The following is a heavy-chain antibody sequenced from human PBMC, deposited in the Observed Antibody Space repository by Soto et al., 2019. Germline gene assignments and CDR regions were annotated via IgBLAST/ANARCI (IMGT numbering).Heavy chain of an antibody. V-gene: IGHV3-23*01. J-gene: IGHJ4*02. CDR2: ISGNGGST. D-gene: IGHD2-2*01. CDR1: GFTFSNYA. Sequence: EVQLLDSGGGLVQPGGSLRLSCAASGFTFSNYAMSWVRQAPGKGLEWVSTISGNGGSTYYADSVKGRFTISRDNSKNMLFLQINSLTADDSAVYYCAKRPASIITLDYWGQGTPVTVSS. CDR3: AKRPASIITLDY.